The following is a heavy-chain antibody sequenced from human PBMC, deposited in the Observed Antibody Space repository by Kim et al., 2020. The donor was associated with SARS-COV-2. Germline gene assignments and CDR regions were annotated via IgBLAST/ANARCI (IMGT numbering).Heavy chain of an antibody. D-gene: IGHD6-13*01. J-gene: IGHJ4*02. CDR3: AISVHGSSWYLFFDY. CDR1: GYSFTSYW. CDR2: IYPGDSDT. Sequence: GESLKISCKGSGYSFTSYWIGWVRQMPGKGLEWMGIIYPGDSDTTYSPSFQGQVTHPADKSIRTAYLQWSSLKASDTAMYYCAISVHGSSWYLFFDYWGQGRLVTVSS. V-gene: IGHV5-51*01.